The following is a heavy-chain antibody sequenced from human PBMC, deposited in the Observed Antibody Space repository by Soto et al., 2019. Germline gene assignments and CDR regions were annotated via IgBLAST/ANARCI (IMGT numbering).Heavy chain of an antibody. CDR3: ARDPGGEEGRWQQLVNCDY. CDR1: GYTFTSYG. V-gene: IGHV1-18*01. D-gene: IGHD6-13*01. CDR2: ISAYNGNT. J-gene: IGHJ4*02. Sequence: QVQLVQSGAEVKKPGASVKVSCKASGYTFTSYGISWVRQAPGQGLEWMGWISAYNGNTNYAQKLQGRVTMTTDTSTSKAYMELRSLRSDDTAVYYCARDPGGEEGRWQQLVNCDYWGQGTLVTVSS.